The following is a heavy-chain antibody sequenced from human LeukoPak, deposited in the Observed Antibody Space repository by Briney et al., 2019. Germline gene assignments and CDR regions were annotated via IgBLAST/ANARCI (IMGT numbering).Heavy chain of an antibody. CDR3: ARVYDSSGYYAPGFDY. J-gene: IGHJ4*02. D-gene: IGHD3-22*01. CDR2: ISSSSSTI. Sequence: GGSLRLSCAASGFTFSSYSMNWVRQAPGKGLEWVSYISSSSSTIYYADSVKGRFTISRDNAKNSLYLQMNSLRAEDTAVYYCARVYDSSGYYAPGFDYWGQGTLVTASS. V-gene: IGHV3-48*01. CDR1: GFTFSSYS.